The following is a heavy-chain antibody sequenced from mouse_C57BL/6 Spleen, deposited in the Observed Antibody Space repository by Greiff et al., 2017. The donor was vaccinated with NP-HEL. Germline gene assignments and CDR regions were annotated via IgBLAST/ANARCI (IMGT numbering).Heavy chain of an antibody. Sequence: VQLQQSGAELARPGASVKLSCKASGYTFTSYGISWVKQRTGQGLEWIGEIYPRSGNTYYNEKFKGKATLTADKSSSTAYMELRSLTSEDSAVYFCARGGLPYPFFDYWGQGTTLTVSS. CDR1: GYTFTSYG. D-gene: IGHD2-1*01. V-gene: IGHV1-81*01. J-gene: IGHJ2*01. CDR2: IYPRSGNT. CDR3: ARGGLPYPFFDY.